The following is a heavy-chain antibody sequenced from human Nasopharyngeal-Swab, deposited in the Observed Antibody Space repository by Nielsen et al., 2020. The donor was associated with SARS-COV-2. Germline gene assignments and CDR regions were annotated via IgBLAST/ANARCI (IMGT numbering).Heavy chain of an antibody. D-gene: IGHD3-22*01. CDR2: ISGSSSRI. V-gene: IGHV3-21*01. CDR3: ARDYYDSSGEEEYGVYFDC. CDR1: GFTFNSYS. J-gene: IGHJ4*02. Sequence: GGSLRLSCAASGFTFNSYSMNWVRQAPGKGLEWVSSISGSSSRIYYADSVKGRFTISRDYAKNSLYLQMNSLRAEDTAVYYCARDYYDSSGEEEYGVYFDCWGQGTLVTVSS.